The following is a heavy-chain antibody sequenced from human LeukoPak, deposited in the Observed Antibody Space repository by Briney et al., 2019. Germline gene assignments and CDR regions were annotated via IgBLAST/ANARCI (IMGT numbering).Heavy chain of an antibody. Sequence: WGSLRLSCAASGFTFSSYGIHWVRQVPGKGLEWVAFIRHDGSNKYYADSVKGRFTISRDNSKSTLYLQMNSLRAEDTAVYYCATFLPNYDILTEPYYYYYYMDVWGKGTTVTVSS. CDR1: GFTFSSYG. D-gene: IGHD3-9*01. CDR3: ATFLPNYDILTEPYYYYYYMDV. V-gene: IGHV3-30*02. CDR2: IRHDGSNK. J-gene: IGHJ6*03.